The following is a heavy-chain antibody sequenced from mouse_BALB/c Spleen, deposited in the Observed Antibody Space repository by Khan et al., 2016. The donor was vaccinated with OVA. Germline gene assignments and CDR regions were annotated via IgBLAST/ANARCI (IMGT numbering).Heavy chain of an antibody. CDR3: ARSRGNFLLDY. CDR1: GYTFTNYG. V-gene: IGHV9-1*02. Sequence: QIQLVQSGPELKKPGETVKISCKASGYTFTNYGLNWMNQAPGKGLKWMGWINTYTGEPVYADDFKRRFVFSLETSASTAYLQINNLKNEDMATYFCARSRGNFLLDYWGQGTTLTVSS. CDR2: INTYTGEP. D-gene: IGHD2-1*01. J-gene: IGHJ2*01.